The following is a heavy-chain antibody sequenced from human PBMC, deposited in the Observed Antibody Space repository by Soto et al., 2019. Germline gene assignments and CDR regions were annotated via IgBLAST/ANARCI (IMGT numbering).Heavy chain of an antibody. J-gene: IGHJ6*02. D-gene: IGHD1-20*01. V-gene: IGHV1-2*04. CDR2: INPNSGGT. CDR3: ARDLGIPGTTPYYYGMDV. CDR1: GYTFTGYY. Sequence: QVQLVQSGAEVKKPGASVKVSCKASGYTFTGYYMHWVRQAPGQGLEWMGWINPNSGGTNYAQKFQGWVTMTRDTSISTAYMELSRLRSDDTAVDYCARDLGIPGTTPYYYGMDVWGQGTTVTVSS.